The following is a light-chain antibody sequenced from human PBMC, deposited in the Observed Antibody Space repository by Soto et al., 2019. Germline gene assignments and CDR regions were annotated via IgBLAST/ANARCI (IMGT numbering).Light chain of an antibody. V-gene: IGKV3-11*01. CDR3: QQRSNWPPLT. Sequence: EVRLTQSPATLSLSPGERATLSCRASQSVSSYLAWYQQKPGQAPRLLIYDASSRATGVPARFSGSGSGTDFTLTITSLEPEDFAVYYCQQRSNWPPLTFGGGTKVEMK. CDR1: QSVSSY. J-gene: IGKJ4*01. CDR2: DAS.